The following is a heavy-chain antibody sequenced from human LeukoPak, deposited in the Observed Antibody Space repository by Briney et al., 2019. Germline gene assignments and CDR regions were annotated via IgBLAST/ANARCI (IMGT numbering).Heavy chain of an antibody. D-gene: IGHD5-18*01. CDR3: ARDTAMVTDYYGMDV. J-gene: IGHJ6*02. CDR1: GFTFSSYW. Sequence: QPGGSLRLSCAASGFTFSSYWMHWVRHAPGKGLVWVSRINSDGSSTSYADSVKGRFTISRDNAKNTLYLQMNSLRAEDTAVYYCARDTAMVTDYYGMDVWGQGTTVTVSS. CDR2: INSDGSST. V-gene: IGHV3-74*01.